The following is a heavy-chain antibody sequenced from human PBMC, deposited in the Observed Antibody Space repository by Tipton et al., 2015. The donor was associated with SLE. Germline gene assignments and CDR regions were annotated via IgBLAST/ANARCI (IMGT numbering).Heavy chain of an antibody. CDR2: INHSGGT. V-gene: IGHV4-34*01. Sequence: TLSLTCAVYGESFSAYYWSWTRQPPGKGLEWIGEINHSGGTKYNPSLKSRVTISVDTSKNQFSLKLSSVTAADTAVYYCARAPGLDRDYYYYYYMDVWGKGTTVTVSS. J-gene: IGHJ6*03. D-gene: IGHD3/OR15-3a*01. CDR1: GESFSAYY. CDR3: ARAPGLDRDYYYYYYMDV.